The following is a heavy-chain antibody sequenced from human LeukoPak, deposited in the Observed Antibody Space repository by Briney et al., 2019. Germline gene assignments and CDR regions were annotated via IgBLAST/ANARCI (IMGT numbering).Heavy chain of an antibody. J-gene: IGHJ4*02. D-gene: IGHD3-9*01. V-gene: IGHV3-74*01. CDR3: VRAADTGYRSDS. CDR2: INSDGRST. CDR1: GFTLDDYA. Sequence: AGSLRLSSAASGFTLDDYAMHRVPQAPGQGLEWVSRINSDGRSTTHAAPAKGRFTISTDNAENTLYLQRNSRRVKDRPVSYCVRAADTGYRSDSWGRGTLVTVSS.